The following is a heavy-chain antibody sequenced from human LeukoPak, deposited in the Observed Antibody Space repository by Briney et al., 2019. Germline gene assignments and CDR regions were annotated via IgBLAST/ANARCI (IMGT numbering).Heavy chain of an antibody. CDR2: ISGSGGST. CDR3: AKDQDYYYDSSGLLDY. V-gene: IGHV3-23*01. CDR1: GFTFSSYA. D-gene: IGHD3-22*01. J-gene: IGHJ4*02. Sequence: PGGSLRLSCAASGFTFSSYAMSWVRQAPGKGLEWVSAISGSGGSTYYADSVKGRFTISRDNSKNTLYLQMNSLRAEDTAVYYCAKDQDYYYDSSGLLDYWGQGTLVTVSS.